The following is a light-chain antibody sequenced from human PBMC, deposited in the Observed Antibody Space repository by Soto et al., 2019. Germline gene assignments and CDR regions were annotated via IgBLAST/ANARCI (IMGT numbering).Light chain of an antibody. J-gene: IGKJ1*01. CDR1: QSISSW. CDR2: DAS. CDR3: QQYNSYPWT. V-gene: IGKV1-5*01. Sequence: DIQMTQSPSTLSASVGDRVTITCRASQSISSWLAWYQQKPGKAPKLLIYDASRLESGVPSRFSGSGSGTEFTLTISSLQPDDLSTYYCQQYNSYPWTFGQGTKVEIK.